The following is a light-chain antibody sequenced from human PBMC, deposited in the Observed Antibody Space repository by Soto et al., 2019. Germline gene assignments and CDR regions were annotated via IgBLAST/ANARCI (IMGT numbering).Light chain of an antibody. CDR1: SSDVGGYNY. CDR3: SSYTSSSTLVV. CDR2: DVS. Sequence: QSALTQPASVSGSPGQSITISCTGTSSDVGGYNYFSWYQQHPGKAPKLMIYDVSNRPSGVSNRFSGSKSGNTASLTISGLQAEDEADYYCSSYTSSSTLVVCGGGTKLTVL. J-gene: IGLJ2*01. V-gene: IGLV2-14*01.